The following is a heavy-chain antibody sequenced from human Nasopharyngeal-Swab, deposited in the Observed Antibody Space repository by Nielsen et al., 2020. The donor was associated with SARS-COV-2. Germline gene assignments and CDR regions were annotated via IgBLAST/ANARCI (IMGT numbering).Heavy chain of an antibody. J-gene: IGHJ6*02. D-gene: IGHD3-9*01. Sequence: GESLKISCAASGFSFNNYGIHWVRQAPGKGLEWVAVISYEGSKKYYVDSVEGRFTIPKDNSRNMVYLQMNSLRTEDTAVYYCAKKWSPFILTWGMDVWGQGTTVTVSS. CDR3: AKKWSPFILTWGMDV. CDR1: GFSFNNYG. CDR2: ISYEGSKK. V-gene: IGHV3-30*18.